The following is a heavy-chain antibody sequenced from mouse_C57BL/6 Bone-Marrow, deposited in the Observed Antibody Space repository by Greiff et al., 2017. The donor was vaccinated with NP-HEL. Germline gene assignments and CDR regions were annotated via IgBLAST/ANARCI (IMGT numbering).Heavy chain of an antibody. CDR1: GYTFTGYW. V-gene: IGHV1-9*01. D-gene: IGHD1-1*01. CDR2: ILPGSGST. J-gene: IGHJ4*01. CDR3: AGSSDSYYAMGY. Sequence: QVQLQQSGAELMKPGASVKLSCKATGYTFTGYWIEWVKQRPGHGLEWIGEILPGSGSTNYNSPFKGKATFTADTSSNTAYMQLSSLTTEDSAIYYCAGSSDSYYAMGYWGQGTSVTVS.